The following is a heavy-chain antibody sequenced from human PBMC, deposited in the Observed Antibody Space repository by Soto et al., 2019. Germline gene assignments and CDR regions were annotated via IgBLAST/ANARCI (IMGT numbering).Heavy chain of an antibody. CDR1: GGSISSGGYY. CDR3: ARDRRQQLASPTYWLDP. Sequence: SETLSLTCTVSGGSISSGGYYWSWIRQHPGKGLEWIGYIYYSGSTYYNPSLKSRVTISVDTSKNQFSLKLSSVTAADTAVYYCARDRRQQLASPTYWLDPWGQGTLVTVSS. J-gene: IGHJ5*02. V-gene: IGHV4-31*03. CDR2: IYYSGST. D-gene: IGHD6-13*01.